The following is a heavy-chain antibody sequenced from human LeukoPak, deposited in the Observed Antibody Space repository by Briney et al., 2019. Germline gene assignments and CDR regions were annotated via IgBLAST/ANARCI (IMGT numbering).Heavy chain of an antibody. Sequence: PGGSLRLSCAASGFTFSTYWMSWVRQAPGKGLEWVANIKQDGSEEYYVDSVKGRFTIPRDNAKNSLYLQMNSLRAEDTAVYYCARSNSQARDYYYYMDVWGKGTTVTVSS. CDR3: ARSNSQARDYYYYMDV. J-gene: IGHJ6*03. V-gene: IGHV3-7*01. D-gene: IGHD1-7*01. CDR2: IKQDGSEE. CDR1: GFTFSTYW.